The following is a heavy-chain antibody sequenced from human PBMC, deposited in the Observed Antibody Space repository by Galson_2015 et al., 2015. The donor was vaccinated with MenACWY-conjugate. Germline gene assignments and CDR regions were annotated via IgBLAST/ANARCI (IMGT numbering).Heavy chain of an antibody. D-gene: IGHD1-26*01. V-gene: IGHV5-51*01. J-gene: IGHJ6*02. CDR3: ARHPPGGRGMDV. CDR2: ISPGDSYT. Sequence: QSGAEVTKPGESLAISCTGSGYSFSSYWIGWVRQMPGKGLEWMGLISPGDSYTRYSPAFQGQVTISADKSISTAYLQWNSLQASDTAMYYCARHPPGGRGMDVWGQGTTVTVSS. CDR1: GYSFSSYW.